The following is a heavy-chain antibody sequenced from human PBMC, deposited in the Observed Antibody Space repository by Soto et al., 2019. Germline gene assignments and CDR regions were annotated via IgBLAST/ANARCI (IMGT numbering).Heavy chain of an antibody. Sequence: QVQLQESGPGLVKPSQTLSLTCTVSGGSISSGDYYWSWISQPPGKGLEWIGYIYYSGSTYYNPSLKRRVTISVDTSKNQFSLKLSSVTAADTAVYYCARDVRLRFLDLYYYGMDVWGQGTTVTVSS. CDR1: GGSISSGDYY. J-gene: IGHJ6*02. V-gene: IGHV4-30-4*01. D-gene: IGHD3-3*01. CDR2: IYYSGST. CDR3: ARDVRLRFLDLYYYGMDV.